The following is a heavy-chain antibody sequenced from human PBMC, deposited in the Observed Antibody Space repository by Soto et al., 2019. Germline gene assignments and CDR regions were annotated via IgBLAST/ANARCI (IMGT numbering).Heavy chain of an antibody. CDR1: GGSISSGSYY. V-gene: IGHV4-39*01. CDR3: ARQINCGGDCTHRAFDY. Sequence: SETLSLTCTVSGGSISSGSYYWGWIRQPPGKGLEWIGSIYYSGSTYYNPSLKSRVTISVDTSKNLFSLKLTSVTAADTAVYSCARQINCGGDCTHRAFDYWGQGTLVTVSS. D-gene: IGHD2-21*02. CDR2: IYYSGST. J-gene: IGHJ4*02.